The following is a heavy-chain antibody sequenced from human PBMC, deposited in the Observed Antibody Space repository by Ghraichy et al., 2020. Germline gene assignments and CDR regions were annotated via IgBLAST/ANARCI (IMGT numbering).Heavy chain of an antibody. CDR3: TRQLYYYYYYGMTS. Sequence: GGSLRLSCTASGFTFGDYAMNWFRQAPGKGLEWVGFIRSKGYGGTTEYAASVKGRFTISRDDSKSIAYLQMNSLKTEDTAVYYCTRQLYYYYYYGMTSGAKGPRSPSP. D-gene: IGHD3-10*01. J-gene: IGHJ6*02. CDR2: IRSKGYGGTT. CDR1: GFTFGDYA. V-gene: IGHV3-49*03.